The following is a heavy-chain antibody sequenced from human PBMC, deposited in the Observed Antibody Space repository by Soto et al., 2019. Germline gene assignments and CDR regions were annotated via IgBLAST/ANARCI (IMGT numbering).Heavy chain of an antibody. CDR2: IYYSGNT. J-gene: IGHJ4*02. V-gene: IGHV4-59*01. CDR3: ARDDDYAALGY. CDR1: GGSISTSY. D-gene: IGHD4-17*01. Sequence: SETLSLTCTVSGGSISTSYWSWLRQPPEKGLEWIGYIYYSGNTNYNPSLKSRVSISVDTSKSQFSLKLSSVTAADTAVYYCARDDDYAALGYWGPGTLVTVSS.